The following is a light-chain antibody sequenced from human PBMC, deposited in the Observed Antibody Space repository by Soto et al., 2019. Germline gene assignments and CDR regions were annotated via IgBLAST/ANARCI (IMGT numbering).Light chain of an antibody. CDR1: QTIDSS. CDR3: QQYKLYPWT. Sequence: DIQMTQSPSTLSASVGDRVTITSRASQTIDSSLAWYQQKPGKAPNLLIYVASNLESGVPSRFSGSGSGTEFTLTISSLQPDDFATYYCQQYKLYPWTFGQGTKVEIQ. CDR2: VAS. V-gene: IGKV1-5*03. J-gene: IGKJ1*01.